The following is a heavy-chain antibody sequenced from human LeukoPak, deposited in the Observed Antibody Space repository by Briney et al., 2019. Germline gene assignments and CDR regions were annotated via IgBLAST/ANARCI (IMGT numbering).Heavy chain of an antibody. CDR3: AREDCSGGSCYLDY. V-gene: IGHV3-74*01. CDR2: INSDGSSP. D-gene: IGHD2-15*01. Sequence: SCKASGFTFTNYYMHWVRQAPGKGLVWVSRINSDGSSPSYADSVKGRFTISRDNAKNTLYLQMNSLRAEDTAMYYCAREDCSGGSCYLDYWGQGTLVTVSS. CDR1: GFTFTNYY. J-gene: IGHJ4*02.